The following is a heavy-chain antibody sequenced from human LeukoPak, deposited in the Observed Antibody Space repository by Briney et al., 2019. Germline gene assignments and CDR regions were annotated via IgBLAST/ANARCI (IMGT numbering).Heavy chain of an antibody. J-gene: IGHJ3*02. CDR2: ISSNSAYI. Sequence: GGSLRLSCAASGFTFSSYSMNWVRQAPGKGLEWVSSISSNSAYIYYVDSLRGRFTVSRDNAKSSLFLQMNSLRVEDMAVYYCARAHCSGRGCYQRYDGFDIWGQGTVVTVSS. CDR1: GFTFSSYS. D-gene: IGHD2-15*01. V-gene: IGHV3-21*01. CDR3: ARAHCSGRGCYQRYDGFDI.